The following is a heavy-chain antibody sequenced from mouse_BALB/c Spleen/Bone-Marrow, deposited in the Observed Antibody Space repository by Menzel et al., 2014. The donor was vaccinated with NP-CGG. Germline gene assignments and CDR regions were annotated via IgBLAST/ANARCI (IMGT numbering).Heavy chain of an antibody. Sequence: EVQGVESGGGLVKPGGSLKLSCAASGFTFSSCAMSWVRQTPEKRLEWVATISSGGSYTYCLDSVKGRFTISRDNAKNTLYLQMSSLRSKDTAIYYCARAGRYDGNFDYWGQGTTLTVSS. CDR1: GFTFSSCA. D-gene: IGHD2-14*01. J-gene: IGHJ2*01. CDR2: ISSGGSYT. V-gene: IGHV5-9-3*01. CDR3: ARAGRYDGNFDY.